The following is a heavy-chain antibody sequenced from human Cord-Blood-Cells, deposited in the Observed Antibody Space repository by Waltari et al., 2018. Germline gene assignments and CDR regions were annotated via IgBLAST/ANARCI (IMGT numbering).Heavy chain of an antibody. CDR3: AHSLSGYDSCDY. Sequence: QITLKESGPTLVKPTQTLTLTRTFSGFSLRTSGVGVGWIRQPPGKALEWLALIYWNDDKRYSPSLKSRLTITKDTSKNQVVLTMTNMDPVDTATYYCAHSLSGYDSCDYWGQGTLVTVSS. CDR1: GFSLRTSGVG. CDR2: IYWNDDK. J-gene: IGHJ4*02. D-gene: IGHD5-12*01. V-gene: IGHV2-5*01.